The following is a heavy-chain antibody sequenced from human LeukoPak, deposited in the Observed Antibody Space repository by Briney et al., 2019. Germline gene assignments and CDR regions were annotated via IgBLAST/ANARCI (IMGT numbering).Heavy chain of an antibody. CDR1: GGSISSHY. D-gene: IGHD5-12*01. CDR3: ARDIGAAADY. J-gene: IGHJ4*02. Sequence: KASETLSLTCTVSGGSISSHYWSWIRQPPGKGLEWIGYIYYSGSTNYNPSLKSRVTISVDTSKNQFALKLSSVTAADTAVYYCARDIGAAADYWGQGTLVIVSS. V-gene: IGHV4-59*11. CDR2: IYYSGST.